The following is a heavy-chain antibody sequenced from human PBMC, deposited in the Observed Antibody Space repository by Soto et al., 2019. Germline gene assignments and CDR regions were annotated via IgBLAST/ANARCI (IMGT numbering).Heavy chain of an antibody. D-gene: IGHD3-22*01. J-gene: IGHJ3*02. CDR3: AKVNTMMVGSGNAFDM. CDR2: ISGGGAGT. Sequence: EVQLLESGGGFVQPGGCLRLSCAASGFTFGSYAMTWVRQAPGKGLEWVSSISGGGAGTYYADSVKGRFTISRDNSKNTLYLQLNSLRAEDTAIYYCAKVNTMMVGSGNAFDMWGQGTMVTVSS. CDR1: GFTFGSYA. V-gene: IGHV3-23*01.